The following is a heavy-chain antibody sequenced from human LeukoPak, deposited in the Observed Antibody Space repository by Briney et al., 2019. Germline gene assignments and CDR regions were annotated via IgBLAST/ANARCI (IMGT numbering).Heavy chain of an antibody. CDR3: AKAPVGNPVGARVDY. CDR1: GFTFSSYA. CDR2: ISSNGGST. Sequence: GGSLRLSCAASGFTFSSYAMHWVRQAPGKGLEYVSAISSNGGSTYYANSVKGRFTISRDNSKNTLYLQMGSLRAEDMAVYYCAKAPVGNPVGARVDYWGQGTLVTVSS. D-gene: IGHD1-26*01. V-gene: IGHV3-64*01. J-gene: IGHJ4*02.